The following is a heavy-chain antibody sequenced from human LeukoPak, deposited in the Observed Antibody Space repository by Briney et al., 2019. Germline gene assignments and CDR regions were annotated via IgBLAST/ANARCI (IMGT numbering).Heavy chain of an antibody. V-gene: IGHV3-23*01. D-gene: IGHD6-13*01. CDR1: GFTFSSYG. Sequence: GGSLRLSCAASGFTFSSYGMTWVRQAPGKGLEWVSAISGSGGSTYCADSVKGRFTISRDNSKNTLYLQMNSLRAEDTAVYYCATDDSSSWTGAFDIWGQETMVTVSS. CDR3: ATDDSSSWTGAFDI. CDR2: ISGSGGST. J-gene: IGHJ3*02.